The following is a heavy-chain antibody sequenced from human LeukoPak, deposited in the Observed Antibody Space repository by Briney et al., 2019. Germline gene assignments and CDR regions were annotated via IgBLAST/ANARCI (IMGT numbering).Heavy chain of an antibody. CDR3: AVPATTETTDYFDY. J-gene: IGHJ4*02. D-gene: IGHD4-17*01. CDR2: INSDGSTT. CDR1: GFTFSSYW. V-gene: IGHV3-74*01. Sequence: GGSLRLSCAASGFTFSSYWMHWVRQAPGKGLVWVSRINSDGSTTTYADSVKGRFTISRDNAKNTLYLQMNSLRAKDTAVYYCAVPATTETTDYFDYWGQGILVTVSS.